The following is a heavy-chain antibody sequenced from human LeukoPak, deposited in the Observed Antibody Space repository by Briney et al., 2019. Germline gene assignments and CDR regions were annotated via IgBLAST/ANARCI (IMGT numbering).Heavy chain of an antibody. V-gene: IGHV5-51*01. CDR1: YW. CDR3: ARRGIAVAGTAWFDP. Sequence: YWIGWVRQMPGKGLEWMGIIYPGDSDTRYSPSFQGQVTISADKSISTAYLQWSSLKASDTAMYYCARRGIAVAGTAWFDPWGQGTLVTVSS. D-gene: IGHD6-13*01. CDR2: IYPGDSDT. J-gene: IGHJ5*02.